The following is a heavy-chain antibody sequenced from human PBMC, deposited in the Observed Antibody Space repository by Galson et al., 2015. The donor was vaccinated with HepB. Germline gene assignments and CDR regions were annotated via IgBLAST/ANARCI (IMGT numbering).Heavy chain of an antibody. Sequence: SVKVSCKASGGTFSSYAISWVRQAPGQGLEWMGGIIPIFGTANYAQKFQGRVTITADESTSTAYMELSSLRSEDTAVYYCVRNGGASTAGGSGYYYGYWGQGTLVTVSS. D-gene: IGHD3-22*01. CDR1: GGTFSSYA. J-gene: IGHJ4*02. CDR3: VRNGGASTAGGSGYYYGY. CDR2: IIPIFGTA. V-gene: IGHV1-69*13.